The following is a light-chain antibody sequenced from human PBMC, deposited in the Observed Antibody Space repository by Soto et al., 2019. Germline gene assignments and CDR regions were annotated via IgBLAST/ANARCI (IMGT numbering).Light chain of an antibody. CDR1: QSVTSNY. Sequence: EIVLTQSPGTLSLSPGERATLSCRASQSVTSNYLGWYQQKPGQPPRLLIYGTSKRATGIPDRFSGGGSGTDFTLTISRLEPEDFVVYYCQQYGSSPPITFGQGTRLEVK. J-gene: IGKJ5*01. V-gene: IGKV3-20*01. CDR2: GTS. CDR3: QQYGSSPPIT.